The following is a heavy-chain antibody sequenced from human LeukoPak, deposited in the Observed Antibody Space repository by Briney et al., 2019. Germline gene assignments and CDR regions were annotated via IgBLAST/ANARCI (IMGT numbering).Heavy chain of an antibody. J-gene: IGHJ4*02. D-gene: IGHD3-22*01. CDR2: IYPGDSDT. CDR3: ARPYHYDSSGYYYYFDY. CDR1: GYSFTNSW. Sequence: GETLKISCKGSGYSFTNSWIAWVRQMPGKGMEWMGIIYPGDSDTTYSPSFQGQVTISADKSISTAYLQWSSLKASDTAMYYCARPYHYDSSGYYYYFDYWGQGTLVTVSS. V-gene: IGHV5-51*01.